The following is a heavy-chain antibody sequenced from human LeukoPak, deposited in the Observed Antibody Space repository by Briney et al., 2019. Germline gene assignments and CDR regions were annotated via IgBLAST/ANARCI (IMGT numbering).Heavy chain of an antibody. CDR1: GDSINSGYYF. V-gene: IGHV4-61*02. CDR3: ARDYGHFDY. J-gene: IGHJ4*02. Sequence: SETLSLTCTVSGDSINSGYYFWSWIRQPAGKGLEWIGRIYTSGSTNYNPSLKSRVTMSVDTSKNQFSLKLSSVTAADTAVYYCARDYGHFDYWGQGTLVTVSS. D-gene: IGHD4-17*01. CDR2: IYTSGST.